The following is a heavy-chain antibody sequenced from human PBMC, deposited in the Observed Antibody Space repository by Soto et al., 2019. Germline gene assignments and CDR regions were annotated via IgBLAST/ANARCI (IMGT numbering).Heavy chain of an antibody. V-gene: IGHV5-51*01. D-gene: IGHD2-15*01. CDR2: IYPDQSRA. CDR3: ASDSHCDGGNCPMGGFDM. Sequence: GESLKISCKGSGYRFSTFWIGWVRQMPGKGLEWVAIIYPDQSRAMYSPAFQGQVTISVDKSISTAYLQWNSLKASDTAIYFCASDSHCDGGNCPMGGFDMWGQGTMVTVSS. CDR1: GYRFSTFW. J-gene: IGHJ3*02.